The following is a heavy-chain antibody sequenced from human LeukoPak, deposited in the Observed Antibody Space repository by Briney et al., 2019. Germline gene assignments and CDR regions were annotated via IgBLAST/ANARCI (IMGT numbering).Heavy chain of an antibody. CDR3: GRAYANYDFWSGYENFDF. Sequence: PGGSLRLSCAASAIRFTTYWMNWVRQAPGKGLEWVASIRQDGGEKKYVDSVKGRFTISRDIAKHSLFLQMNSLRAEDTAVYYYGRAYANYDFWSGYENFDFWGQGTLVTVSS. D-gene: IGHD3-3*01. CDR1: AIRFTTYW. J-gene: IGHJ4*02. V-gene: IGHV3-7*01. CDR2: IRQDGGEK.